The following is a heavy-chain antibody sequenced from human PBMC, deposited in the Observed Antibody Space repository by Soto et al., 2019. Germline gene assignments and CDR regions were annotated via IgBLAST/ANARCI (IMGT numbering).Heavy chain of an antibody. Sequence: ASVKVSCKASGYTFTSYDINWVRQATGQGLEWMGWMNPNSGNTGYAQKFQGRVTMTRNTSISTAYMELSSLRSEDTAVYYCARGNSPHRWELLPTYYFDGMDVWGQGTKVTFSS. V-gene: IGHV1-8*01. CDR3: ARGNSPHRWELLPTYYFDGMDV. CDR2: MNPNSGNT. D-gene: IGHD1-26*01. CDR1: GYTFTSYD. J-gene: IGHJ6*02.